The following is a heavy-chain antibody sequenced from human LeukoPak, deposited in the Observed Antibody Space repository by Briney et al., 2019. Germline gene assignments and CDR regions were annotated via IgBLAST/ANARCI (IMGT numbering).Heavy chain of an antibody. CDR1: GGSFSGYF. CDR3: ARDRVGGGPRDAFDI. J-gene: IGHJ3*02. V-gene: IGHV4-34*01. D-gene: IGHD3-16*01. CDR2: INRSGST. Sequence: SETLSLTCAIYGGSFSGYFWSWFRQPPGKGLEWIGDINRSGSTNYNSSLSLKSRVTISVDTSKNQFSLKLSSVTAADTAVYYCARDRVGGGPRDAFDIWGQGTMVTVSS.